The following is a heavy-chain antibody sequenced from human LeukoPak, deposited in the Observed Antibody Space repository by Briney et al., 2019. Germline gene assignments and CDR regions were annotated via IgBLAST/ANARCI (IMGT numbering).Heavy chain of an antibody. D-gene: IGHD2-2*01. V-gene: IGHV4-59*05. CDR2: IYYSGTT. CDR3: ARHDSSSCSSSSCNGFDP. CDR1: GFTVSSNY. Sequence: GSLRLSCAASGFTVSSNYMSWVRQAPWKGLEWIGGIYYSGTTYYNPSLKSRVTISVDTSKNQFSLKLSSVTAADTAVYYCARHDSSSCSSSSCNGFDPWGQGTLVXVSS. J-gene: IGHJ5*02.